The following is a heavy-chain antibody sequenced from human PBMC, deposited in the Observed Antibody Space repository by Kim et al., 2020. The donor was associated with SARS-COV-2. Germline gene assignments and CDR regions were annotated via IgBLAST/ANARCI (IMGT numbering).Heavy chain of an antibody. CDR1: GGSISVSTFY. D-gene: IGHD3-16*01. CDR2: IYYTGRT. J-gene: IGHJ6*02. Sequence: SETLSLTCSVSGGSISVSTFYWGWFRQPPGKGLEWIGTIYYTGRTYYNPSLESRVTISVDTSKNQFSLKLRSVTDADRAVYYCARHLPDKQFAPYTYNYGTDVWGPGTTVTVSS. CDR3: ARHLPDKQFAPYTYNYGTDV. V-gene: IGHV4-39*01.